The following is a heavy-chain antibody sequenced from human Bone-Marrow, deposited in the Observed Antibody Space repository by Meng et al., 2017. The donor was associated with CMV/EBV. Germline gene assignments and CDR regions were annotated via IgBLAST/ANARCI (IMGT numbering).Heavy chain of an antibody. V-gene: IGHV1-2*02. CDR1: EYTFIDHH. D-gene: IGHD3-3*01. J-gene: IGHJ4*02. CDR3: ARIKTYYDFWSGSWDFDY. Sequence: ASVKVSCKASEYTFIDHHMHWVRRAPGQGLEWMGWINPYSGDTKYAQKFQGRVTLSRDTSISTAYMELSRLRSDDTAVYYCARIKTYYDFWSGSWDFDYWGQGTLVNVSS. CDR2: INPYSGDT.